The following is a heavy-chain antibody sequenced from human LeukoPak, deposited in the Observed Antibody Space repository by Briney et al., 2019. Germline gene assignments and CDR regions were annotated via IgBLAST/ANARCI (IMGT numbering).Heavy chain of an antibody. CDR3: AIRGTYYYDSSGYRSNAFDI. CDR1: GYTFTSYA. V-gene: IGHV7-4-1*02. D-gene: IGHD3-22*01. Sequence: ASVKVSCKASGYTFTSYAMNWVRQAPGQGLEWMGWINTNTGNPTYAQGFTGRFVFSLDTSVSTAYLQISSLKAEDTAVYYCAIRGTYYYDSSGYRSNAFDIWGQGTMVTVSS. CDR2: INTNTGNP. J-gene: IGHJ3*02.